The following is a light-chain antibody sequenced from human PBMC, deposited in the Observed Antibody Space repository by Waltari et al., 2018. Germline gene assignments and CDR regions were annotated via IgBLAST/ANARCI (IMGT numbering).Light chain of an antibody. Sequence: SFVLTQTPSVSVAPGNTARITCGGDNIGSKSGPWDQQKPGQAPVLVVHDDRDRSPGVPERISGSNSGNTATLTISSVDVGDEADYYCQLWDYTTDHWVFGGGTKLTVL. CDR2: DDR. V-gene: IGLV3-21*03. CDR1: NIGSKS. J-gene: IGLJ3*02. CDR3: QLWDYTTDHWV.